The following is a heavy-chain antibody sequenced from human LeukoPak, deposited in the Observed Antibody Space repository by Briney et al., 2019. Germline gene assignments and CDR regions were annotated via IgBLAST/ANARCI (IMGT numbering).Heavy chain of an antibody. V-gene: IGHV4-34*01. CDR3: ARVQLERRSTFDI. J-gene: IGHJ3*02. CDR1: GGSFSDYC. CDR2: INHSGGT. D-gene: IGHD1-1*01. Sequence: KTSETLSLTCAVYGGSFSDYCWSWIRQPPGKGLEWIGEINHSGGTNYNPSLKSRVTISVDTSKNQFSLKLSSVTAADTAVYYCARVQLERRSTFDIWGQGTMVTVSS.